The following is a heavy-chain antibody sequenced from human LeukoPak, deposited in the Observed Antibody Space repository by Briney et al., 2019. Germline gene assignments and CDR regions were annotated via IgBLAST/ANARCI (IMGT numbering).Heavy chain of an antibody. CDR1: GFTFSNYA. D-gene: IGHD2-21*02. J-gene: IGHJ6*03. V-gene: IGHV3-21*04. CDR3: ARIGDPGIYYYYMDV. Sequence: PGGSLRLSCAASGFTFSNYAMNWVRQAPGKGLDWVSSITAGGSFKYYADSVEGRFTISRDNAKNSLYLQINSLRAEDTALYYCARIGDPGIYYYYMDVWGKGTTVTVSS. CDR2: ITAGGSFK.